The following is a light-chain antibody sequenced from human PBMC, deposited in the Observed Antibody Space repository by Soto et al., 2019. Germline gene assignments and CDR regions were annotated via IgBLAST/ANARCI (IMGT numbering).Light chain of an antibody. J-gene: IGLJ2*01. CDR1: SSDVGGYNY. Sequence: QSVLTQPASVSGSPGQSITISCTGTSSDVGGYNYVSWYQQHPGTAPKLMIYEVSNRPSGVSHRFSGSKSANTASLTISGLQAEDEAHYYCSSYSISSTLAFGGGTKVTVL. V-gene: IGLV2-14*01. CDR2: EVS. CDR3: SSYSISSTLA.